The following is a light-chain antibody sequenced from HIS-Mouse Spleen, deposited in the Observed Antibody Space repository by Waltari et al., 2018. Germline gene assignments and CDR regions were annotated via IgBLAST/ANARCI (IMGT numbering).Light chain of an antibody. CDR1: ALPKKY. V-gene: IGLV3-10*01. CDR2: EDS. J-gene: IGLJ2*01. Sequence: SYDLTQPPSVSVSPGQTARITCAGDALPKKYAYWYQQKSGQAPVLVIYEDSKRPPGIPERFSGSSSGTMATLTISGAQVEDEADYYCYSTDSSGNHRVFGGGTKLTVL. CDR3: YSTDSSGNHRV.